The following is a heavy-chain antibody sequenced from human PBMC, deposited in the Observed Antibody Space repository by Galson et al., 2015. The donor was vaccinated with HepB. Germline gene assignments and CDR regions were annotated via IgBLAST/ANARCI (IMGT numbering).Heavy chain of an antibody. D-gene: IGHD5-18*01. J-gene: IGHJ5*01. CDR1: GFTFSSYS. CDR2: ISSSSSAI. Sequence: SLRLSCAASGFTFSSYSMNWVRQAPGKGLEWVSYISSSSSAIYYADSVKGRFTISRDNSNNMLYLQMNSLRAEDAGLYFCAKGYGLFDSWGQGILVTVSS. CDR3: AKGYGLFDS. V-gene: IGHV3-48*04.